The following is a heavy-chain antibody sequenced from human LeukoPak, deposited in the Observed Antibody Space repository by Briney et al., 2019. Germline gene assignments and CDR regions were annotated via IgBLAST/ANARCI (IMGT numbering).Heavy chain of an antibody. CDR1: GFTFSDYY. V-gene: IGHV3-11*01. D-gene: IGHD3-9*01. J-gene: IGHJ4*02. CDR2: ISSSGSTI. Sequence: GSLRLSCAASGFTFSDYYMSWIRQAPGKGLEWVSYISSSGSTIYYADSVKGRFTISRDNAKNSLYLQMNSLRAEDTAVYYCARPSRPNILTGLIPYWGQGTLVTVSS. CDR3: ARPSRPNILTGLIPY.